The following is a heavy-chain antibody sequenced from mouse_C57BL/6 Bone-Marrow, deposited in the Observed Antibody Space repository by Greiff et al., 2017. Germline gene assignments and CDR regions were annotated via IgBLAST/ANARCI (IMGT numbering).Heavy chain of an antibody. CDR2: IDPSDSYT. V-gene: IGHV1-50*01. CDR1: GYTFTSYW. J-gene: IGHJ3*01. CDR3: AREGYSGRARFAY. Sequence: QVQLQQPGAELVKPGASVKLSCKASGYTFTSYWMQWVKQRPGQGLEWIGEIDPSDSYTNYNQKFKGKATLTVDTSSSTAYMQLSSLTSEDSAVYYCAREGYSGRARFAYWG.